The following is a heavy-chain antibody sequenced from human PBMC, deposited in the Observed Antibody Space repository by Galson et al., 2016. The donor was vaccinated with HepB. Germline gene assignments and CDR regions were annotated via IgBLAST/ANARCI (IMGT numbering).Heavy chain of an antibody. CDR2: ISSSSSTL. CDR3: ARVRRSDYGDYDLDWYFDL. CDR1: GFTFSTYS. D-gene: IGHD4-17*01. Sequence: SLRLSCAASGFTFSTYSMNWVRQAPGKGLEWVSYISSSSSTLYYADSVKGRFTISRDNAKNSLYLQMNNLRDEDTAVYYCARVRRSDYGDYDLDWYFDLWGRGTLVTVSS. J-gene: IGHJ2*01. V-gene: IGHV3-48*02.